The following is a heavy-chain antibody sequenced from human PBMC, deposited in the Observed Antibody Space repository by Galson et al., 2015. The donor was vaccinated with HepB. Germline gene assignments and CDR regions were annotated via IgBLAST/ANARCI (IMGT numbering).Heavy chain of an antibody. CDR2: ISDDGSTE. CDR3: TKSQECRGSDCYRALDC. CDR1: GFIFRNFA. V-gene: IGHV3-30*04. J-gene: IGHJ4*02. D-gene: IGHD1-26*01. Sequence: SLRLSCAASGFIFRNFAVNWVRQPPGKGPEWLAVISDDGSTEDYADSVKGRFTISRDNSKNTLYLQLNSLRSEDTAMYYCTKSQECRGSDCYRALDCWGQGTLVTVSP.